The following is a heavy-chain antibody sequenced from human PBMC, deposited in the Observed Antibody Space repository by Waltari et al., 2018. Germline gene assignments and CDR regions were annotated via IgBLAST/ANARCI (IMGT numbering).Heavy chain of an antibody. V-gene: IGHV3-49*04. Sequence: EVQLVESGGGLVQPGRSLRLSCTASGFTFGDYAMSWVRQAPGKGLEWVGFIRSKAYGGTTEYAASVKGRFTISRDDSKSIAYLQMNSLKTEDTAVYYCTEQYYYDSSWGQGTLVIVSS. CDR1: GFTFGDYA. CDR2: IRSKAYGGTT. J-gene: IGHJ4*02. CDR3: TEQYYYDSS. D-gene: IGHD3-22*01.